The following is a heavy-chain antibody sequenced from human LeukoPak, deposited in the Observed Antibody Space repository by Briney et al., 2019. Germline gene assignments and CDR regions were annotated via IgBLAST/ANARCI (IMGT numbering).Heavy chain of an antibody. CDR1: GFTFSSYA. CDR3: AKGREVFGDSRFDY. Sequence: PGGSLRLSCAASGFTFSSYAMSWVRQAPGKGLEWASTVSGSGGSPYYGDSVKGRFTISRDNSKNTLYLQMNSMRAEDTAVYYCAKGREVFGDSRFDYWGQGILVTVSS. V-gene: IGHV3-23*01. D-gene: IGHD4-17*01. CDR2: VSGSGGSP. J-gene: IGHJ4*02.